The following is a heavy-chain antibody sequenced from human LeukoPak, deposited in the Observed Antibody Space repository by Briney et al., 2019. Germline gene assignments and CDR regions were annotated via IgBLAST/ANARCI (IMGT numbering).Heavy chain of an antibody. CDR3: ARGWDYDSGGRPTAYVY. V-gene: IGHV1-69*13. D-gene: IGHD3-22*01. Sequence: HWASVKVSCKASGGTFSSYAISWVRQAPGQGLEWMGGIIPIFGTANYAQKFQGKVTITADESTSTAYMELSSLRSEDTAVYYCARGWDYDSGGRPTAYVYWGQGTLVTVSS. CDR2: IIPIFGTA. CDR1: GGTFSSYA. J-gene: IGHJ4*02.